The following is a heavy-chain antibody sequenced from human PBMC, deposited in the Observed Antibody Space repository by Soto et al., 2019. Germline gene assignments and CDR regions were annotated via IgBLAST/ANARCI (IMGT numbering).Heavy chain of an antibody. CDR3: AGGAVAYYFDY. Sequence: PSETLSLTCTVSGGSISSSSYYWGWILHPPGKGLEWIGSIYYSGNAYYNPSLKRRVTISVDTAKNQFSLKLSSVTAADTAVYYCAGGAVAYYFDYWGQGTLVTVSS. CDR2: IYYSGNA. CDR1: GGSISSSSYY. J-gene: IGHJ4*02. V-gene: IGHV4-39*01. D-gene: IGHD6-19*01.